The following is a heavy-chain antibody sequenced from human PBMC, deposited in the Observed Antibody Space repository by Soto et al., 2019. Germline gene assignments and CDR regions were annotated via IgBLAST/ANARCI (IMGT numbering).Heavy chain of an antibody. CDR3: ARARVVATDPTAFDY. CDR1: GGSFSSYY. CDR2: IYYSGST. V-gene: IGHV4-59*01. Sequence: PSETLSLTCAVYGGSFSSYYWSWIRQPPGKGLEWIGYIYYSGSTNYNPSLKSRVTISVDTSKNQFSLKLSSVTAADTAVYYCARARVVATDPTAFDYWGQGTLVTVSS. J-gene: IGHJ4*02. D-gene: IGHD5-12*01.